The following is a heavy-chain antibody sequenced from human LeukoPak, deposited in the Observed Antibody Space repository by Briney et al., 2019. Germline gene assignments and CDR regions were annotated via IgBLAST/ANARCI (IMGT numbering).Heavy chain of an antibody. CDR3: ARGAMATTPFFDY. Sequence: SETLSLTCPVSGGSISNYYYWTWIRQPPGKGLEWIGYVYYTGSTNFNPSLKSRVTMSLDTSRNQFSLKLTSLTAADTAVYYCARGAMATTPFFDYWGQGTLVTVSS. CDR1: GGSISNYY. J-gene: IGHJ4*02. V-gene: IGHV4-59*01. CDR2: VYYTGST. D-gene: IGHD5-24*01.